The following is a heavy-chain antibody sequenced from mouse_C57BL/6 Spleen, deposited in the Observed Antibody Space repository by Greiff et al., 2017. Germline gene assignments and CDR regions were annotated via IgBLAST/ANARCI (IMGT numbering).Heavy chain of an antibody. J-gene: IGHJ4*01. V-gene: IGHV1-64*01. CDR3: ARGIYHDYLRSAMDY. CDR2: IHPNSGST. Sequence: VQLQQPGAELVKPGASVKLSCKASGYTFTSYWMHWVKQRPGQGLEWIGMIHPNSGSTNYNEKFKSKATLTVDKSSSTAYMQLSSLTSEDSAVYYCARGIYHDYLRSAMDYWGQGTSVTVSS. D-gene: IGHD2-4*01. CDR1: GYTFTSYW.